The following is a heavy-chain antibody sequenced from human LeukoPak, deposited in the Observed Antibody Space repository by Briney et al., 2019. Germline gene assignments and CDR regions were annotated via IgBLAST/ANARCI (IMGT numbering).Heavy chain of an antibody. CDR1: GYTFTSYG. V-gene: IGHV1-18*01. J-gene: IGHJ6*02. CDR2: ISAYNGNT. Sequence: ASVKVSCKASGYTFTSYGISWERQAPGQGLEWMGWISAYNGNTNYAQKLQGRVTMTTDTSTSTAYMELRSLRSDDTAVYYCAAIRFLEWLDPYYYYGMDVWGQGTTVTVSS. D-gene: IGHD3-3*01. CDR3: AAIRFLEWLDPYYYYGMDV.